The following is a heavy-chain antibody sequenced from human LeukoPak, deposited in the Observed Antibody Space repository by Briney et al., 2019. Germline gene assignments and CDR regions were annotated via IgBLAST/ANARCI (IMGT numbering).Heavy chain of an antibody. CDR2: IDHSGTT. Sequence: NASETLSLTCAVYGGSFSGYYWSWIRQPPGKGLQWIGEIDHSGTTNCNPSLKSRVTMSVDTSKNQFSLMLTFVTAADTAVYYCGRTLPRRTTAAAAHLDSWGQGTLVTVSS. V-gene: IGHV4-34*01. D-gene: IGHD6-13*01. CDR3: GRTLPRRTTAAAAHLDS. J-gene: IGHJ4*02. CDR1: GGSFSGYY.